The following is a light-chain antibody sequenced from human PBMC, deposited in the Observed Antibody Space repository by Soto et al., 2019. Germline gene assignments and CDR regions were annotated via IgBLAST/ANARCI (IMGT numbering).Light chain of an antibody. CDR2: EGN. J-gene: IGLJ2*01. Sequence: QSALTQPASVSGSPGQSITISCTGTSSDVGGYNLVSWYQQHPGKAPKLMIYEGNKRPSGVSNRFSGSKSGNTASLTISGLQAEDEADYYCSLYASGSTSVLFGGGTKVTVL. V-gene: IGLV2-23*01. CDR3: SLYASGSTSVL. CDR1: SSDVGGYNL.